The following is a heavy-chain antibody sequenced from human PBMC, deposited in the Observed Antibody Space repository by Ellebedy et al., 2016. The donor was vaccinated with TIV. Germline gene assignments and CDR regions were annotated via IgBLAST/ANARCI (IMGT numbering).Heavy chain of an antibody. CDR1: GGSISSGSYY. CDR2: IYYSGST. Sequence: SETLSLXXTVSGGSISSGSYYWSWIRQPAGKGLEWIGYIYYSGSTNYNPSLKSRVTISVDTSKNQFSLKLSSVTAADTAVYYCARDGKRGNYDGLVNYYYYYYMDVWGKGTTVTVSS. D-gene: IGHD4-11*01. V-gene: IGHV4-61*10. J-gene: IGHJ6*03. CDR3: ARDGKRGNYDGLVNYYYYYYMDV.